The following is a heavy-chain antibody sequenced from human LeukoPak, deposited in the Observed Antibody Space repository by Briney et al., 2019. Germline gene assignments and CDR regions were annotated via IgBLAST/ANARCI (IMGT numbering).Heavy chain of an antibody. CDR2: ISAYSGNT. Sequence: GASVKVSCKASGYTFTSYGISWVRQAPGQGLEWMGWISAYSGNTNYAQKFQGRVTMTRDTSISTAYMELSRLRSDDTAVYYCTSITMVRGVIPWGQGTLVTVSS. J-gene: IGHJ4*02. CDR1: GYTFTSYG. V-gene: IGHV1-18*01. CDR3: TSITMVRGVIP. D-gene: IGHD3-10*01.